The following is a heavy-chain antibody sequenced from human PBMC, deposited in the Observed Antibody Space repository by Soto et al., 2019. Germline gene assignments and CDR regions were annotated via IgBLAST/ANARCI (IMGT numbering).Heavy chain of an antibody. J-gene: IGHJ6*03. CDR3: AKDPVTHFYYYYYMDV. V-gene: IGHV3-23*01. CDR1: GFTFSNYA. Sequence: GGSLRLSCAASGFTFSNYAMNWVRQAPGKGLEWVSGISAIGGSTYYADSVKGRFTISRDNSKDTLYLQMSSLRAEDTAVYYCAKDPVTHFYYYYYMDVWGKGTTVTVSS. CDR2: ISAIGGST. D-gene: IGHD4-4*01.